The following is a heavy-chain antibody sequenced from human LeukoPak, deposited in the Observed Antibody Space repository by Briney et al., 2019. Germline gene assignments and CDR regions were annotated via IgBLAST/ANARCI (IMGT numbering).Heavy chain of an antibody. CDR3: AKRINFDY. D-gene: IGHD2-15*01. Sequence: AGGSLRLSCAASRFTFSSYAMSWVRKAPGKGLEWVSAITSGGRTYYADSVKGRFTISRDNSKNTLYLQMNSLRAEDTAVYYCAKRINFDYWGQGTLVTVSS. CDR1: RFTFSSYA. J-gene: IGHJ4*02. CDR2: ITSGGRT. V-gene: IGHV3-23*01.